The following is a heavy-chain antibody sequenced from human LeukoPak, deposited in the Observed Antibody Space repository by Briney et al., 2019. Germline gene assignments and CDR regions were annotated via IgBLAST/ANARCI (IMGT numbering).Heavy chain of an antibody. CDR1: GVSISYYY. V-gene: IGHV4-59*01. Sequence: SETLSLTCTVSGVSISYYYWSWIRQSPGKGLEWIGYIYYSGTTNYNPSLKSRVTISVDTSKNQFSLQLRSVIAADTAVYYCAREDPQTTVPEGMDVWGQGTTVTVSS. CDR2: IYYSGTT. CDR3: AREDPQTTVPEGMDV. J-gene: IGHJ6*02. D-gene: IGHD4-17*01.